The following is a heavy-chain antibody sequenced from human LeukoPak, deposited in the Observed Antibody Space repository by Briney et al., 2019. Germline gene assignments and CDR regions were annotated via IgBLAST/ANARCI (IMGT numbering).Heavy chain of an antibody. CDR1: GGTFSSYA. J-gene: IGHJ4*02. Sequence: SVKVSSKASGGTFSSYAISWVRQAPGQGLEWMGGIIPIFGTANYAQKFQGRVTITADESTSTAYMELSSLRSEDTAVYYCAKGPITYYYGSGSYPIDYWGQGTLVTVSS. D-gene: IGHD3-10*01. V-gene: IGHV1-69*01. CDR3: AKGPITYYYGSGSYPIDY. CDR2: IIPIFGTA.